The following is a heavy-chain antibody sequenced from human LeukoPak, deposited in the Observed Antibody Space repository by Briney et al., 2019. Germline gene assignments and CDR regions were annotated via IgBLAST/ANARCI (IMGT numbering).Heavy chain of an antibody. Sequence: GASVKVSCKASGYTFTGYYMHWVRQAPGQGLEWMGIINPSGGSTSYAQKFQGRVTMTRDTSTSTVYMELSSLRSEDTAVYYCARDVAAGHFDYWGQGTLVTVSS. CDR2: INPSGGST. J-gene: IGHJ4*02. D-gene: IGHD6-13*01. V-gene: IGHV1-46*01. CDR3: ARDVAAGHFDY. CDR1: GYTFTGYY.